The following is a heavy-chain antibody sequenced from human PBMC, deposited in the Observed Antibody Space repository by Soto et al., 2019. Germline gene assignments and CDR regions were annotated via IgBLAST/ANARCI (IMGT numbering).Heavy chain of an antibody. CDR3: VRGDDRVD. V-gene: IGHV3-21*01. CDR2: ISKSSSLI. J-gene: IGHJ4*02. CDR1: GFIFGSFT. D-gene: IGHD1-1*01. Sequence: GGSLRLSCVGSGFIFGSFTMTWVRQAPGMGLQYLASISKSSSLIYYADSVRGRFIISRDNSKDSVFLQMYSLRAEDTAMYYCVRGDDRVDWGQGTMVTVSS.